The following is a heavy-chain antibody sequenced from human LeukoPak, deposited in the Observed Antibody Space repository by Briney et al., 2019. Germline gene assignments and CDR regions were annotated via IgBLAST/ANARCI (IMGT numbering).Heavy chain of an antibody. CDR1: GFPFTPSG. D-gene: IGHD3-22*01. Sequence: GGSLRLSCVVSGFPFTPSGIHWVRQAPGKGLEWVGRIKSKTDGGTTDYAAPVKGRFTISRDDSKNTLYLQMNSLKTEDTAVYYCTTDGYYYDSSGYYYVDYWGQGTLVTVSS. V-gene: IGHV3-15*01. CDR3: TTDGYYYDSSGYYYVDY. CDR2: IKSKTDGGTT. J-gene: IGHJ4*02.